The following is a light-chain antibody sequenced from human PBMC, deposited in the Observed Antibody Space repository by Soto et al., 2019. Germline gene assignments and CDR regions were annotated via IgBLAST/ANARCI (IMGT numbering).Light chain of an antibody. CDR3: QQYNEWPPFT. V-gene: IGKV3-15*01. J-gene: IGKJ5*01. CDR1: QSVRSN. CDR2: AAS. Sequence: ETAMTQSPATLSVSPGERATLSCRASQSVRSNLAWYQQKPGQAPRLVIYAASTRATGIPDRFSGSVSGTEFTLTISSLQSEDLAVYYCQQYNEWPPFTFGQGTRLEIK.